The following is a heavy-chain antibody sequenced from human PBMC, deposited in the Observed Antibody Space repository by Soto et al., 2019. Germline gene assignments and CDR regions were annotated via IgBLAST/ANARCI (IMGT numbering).Heavy chain of an antibody. D-gene: IGHD3-10*01. CDR2: IYYSGST. Sequence: SETLSLTCTVSGGSISSYYWSWIRQPPGKGLEWIGYIYYSGSTNYNPSLKSRVTISVDTSKNQFSLKLSSVTAADTAVYYCARDVIDSGSYTNGNYYYYYMDVWGKGTTVTVSS. V-gene: IGHV4-59*01. CDR1: GGSISSYY. CDR3: ARDVIDSGSYTNGNYYYYYMDV. J-gene: IGHJ6*03.